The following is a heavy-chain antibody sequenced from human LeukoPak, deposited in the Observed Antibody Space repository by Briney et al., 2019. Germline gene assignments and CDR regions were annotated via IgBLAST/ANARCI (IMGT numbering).Heavy chain of an antibody. CDR2: IGSPGET. J-gene: IGHJ4*02. D-gene: IGHD2-15*01. CDR3: AKDATPGNSIWDYFAY. V-gene: IGHV3-23*01. Sequence: GGSLRLSCAASGFDFSICAMTWLRQAPGKGLEWVASIGSPGETYYADSVKGRFAVSRENSQNTVFLQLTSLTAEDTAIYYCAKDATPGNSIWDYFAYWGQGALVTVSS. CDR1: GFDFSICA.